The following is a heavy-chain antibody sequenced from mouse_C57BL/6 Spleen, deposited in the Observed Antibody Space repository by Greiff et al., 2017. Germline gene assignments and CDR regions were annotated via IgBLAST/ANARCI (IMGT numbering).Heavy chain of an antibody. Sequence: VQLQESGPGLVAPSPTLSISCTVSGFSLTSYGVDWVRQCPGKGLEWLGVIWGVGGTNYNSALKSRLSISKDNSKSQVFLKMNSLQTDDTAMYYCASGGGSSPFAYWGQGTLVTVSA. V-gene: IGHV2-6*01. J-gene: IGHJ3*01. CDR2: IWGVGGT. CDR1: GFSLTSYG. CDR3: ASGGGSSPFAY. D-gene: IGHD1-1*01.